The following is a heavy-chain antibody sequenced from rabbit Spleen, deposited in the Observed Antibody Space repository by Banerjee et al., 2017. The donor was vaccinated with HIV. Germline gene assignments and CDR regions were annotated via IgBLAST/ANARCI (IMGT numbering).Heavy chain of an antibody. D-gene: IGHD1-1*01. Sequence: QSLEESGGDLVKPGASLTLTCTASGFSFSSRYYMCWVRQAPGKGLEWIACIASGSSGDTYYASWAKGRFTISKTSSTTVTLQMTSLTAADTATYFCARDLVAVIGWNFNLWGPGTLVTVS. J-gene: IGHJ4*01. V-gene: IGHV1S40*01. CDR1: GFSFSSRYY. CDR2: IASGSSGDT. CDR3: ARDLVAVIGWNFNL.